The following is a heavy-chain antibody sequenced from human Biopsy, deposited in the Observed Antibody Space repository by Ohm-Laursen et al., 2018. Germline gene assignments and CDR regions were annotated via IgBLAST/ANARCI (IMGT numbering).Heavy chain of an antibody. CDR3: ARDYPPYSSGWYREPPIQC. V-gene: IGHV3-48*03. Sequence: SLRLSCAASGFTLSSYSMNWVRQTPGKGLEWVSYISSSGSTIYYADSVKGRFTISRDNAKNSLYLQMNSLRAEDTAVYYCARDYPPYSSGWYREPPIQCWGQGTLVTVSS. CDR1: GFTLSSYS. CDR2: ISSSGSTI. J-gene: IGHJ4*02. D-gene: IGHD6-19*01.